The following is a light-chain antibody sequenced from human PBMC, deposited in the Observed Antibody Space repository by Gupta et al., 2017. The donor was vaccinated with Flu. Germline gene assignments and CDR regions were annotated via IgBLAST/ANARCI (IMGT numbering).Light chain of an antibody. V-gene: IGLV1-40*01. J-gene: IGLJ1*01. CDR1: SSNFGIGYD. CDR3: QSYDSGLSGWL. Sequence: QSVLTQPPSVSGAPGQRVTISCTGTSSNFGIGYDVHWYQHVPGKAPKLLIYVNTNRPSGVPDRFSGSRSGTSASLAITGLQAEDEANYYCQSYDSGLSGWLFGTGTKVTVL. CDR2: VNT.